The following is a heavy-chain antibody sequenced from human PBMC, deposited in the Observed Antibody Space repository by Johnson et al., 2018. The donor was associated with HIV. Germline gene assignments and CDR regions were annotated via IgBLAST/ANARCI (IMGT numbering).Heavy chain of an antibody. Sequence: QVQLVESGGGVVQPGRSLRLSCAASGFTFSSYAMHWVRQAPGKGLEWVAVISYDGSNKYYADSVKGRFTISRDNSKNTLYLKMNSLRAEATAVYYCARAEMSMFRGVIVVGVAVDMWGQGTMVTVSS. CDR2: ISYDGSNK. CDR1: GFTFSSYA. V-gene: IGHV3-30-3*01. D-gene: IGHD3-16*02. J-gene: IGHJ3*02. CDR3: ARAEMSMFRGVIVVGVAVDM.